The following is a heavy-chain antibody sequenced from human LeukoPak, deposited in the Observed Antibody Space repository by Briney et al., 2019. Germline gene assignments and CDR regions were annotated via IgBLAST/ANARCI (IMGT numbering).Heavy chain of an antibody. CDR2: ISWNSGSI. D-gene: IGHD6-19*01. J-gene: IGHJ4*02. CDR1: GFTFDDYA. V-gene: IGHV3-9*01. CDR3: AKDLAVAGSGGFDY. Sequence: PGGSLRLSCAASGFTFDDYAMHWVRQAPGKGLEWVSGISWNSGSIVYADSVKGRFTISRDNAKNSLYLQMNSLRAEDTAVYYCAKDLAVAGSGGFDYWGQGTLVTVSS.